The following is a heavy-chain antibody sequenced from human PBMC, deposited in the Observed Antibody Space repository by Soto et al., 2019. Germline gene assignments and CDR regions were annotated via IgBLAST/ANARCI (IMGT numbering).Heavy chain of an antibody. V-gene: IGHV4-34*01. CDR3: ARASGIVSLQRDMEDVNFDY. CDR1: GKSVSGHS. Sequence: QVQLQHWGAGLVKPSETVSLSCAVYGKSVSGHSLTWIRQPPGKGLEWMGEINESGSTYYNPSLKRRANISTHTTKNQVSLKLRSVSAADTVSYFCARASGIVSLQRDMEDVNFDYWGQGTLVNVSS. J-gene: IGHJ4*02. CDR2: INESGST. D-gene: IGHD2-21*01.